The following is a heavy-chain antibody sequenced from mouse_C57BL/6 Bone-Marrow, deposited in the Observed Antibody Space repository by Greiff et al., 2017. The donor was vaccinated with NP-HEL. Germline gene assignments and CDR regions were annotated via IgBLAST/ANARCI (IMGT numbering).Heavy chain of an antibody. CDR1: GYTFTSYW. Sequence: VKQSCKASGYTFTSYWMHWVKQRPGQGLEWIGEIDPSDSYTNYNQKFKGKSTLTVDKSSSTAYMQLSSLTSEDSAVYYCAKGVAMDYWGQGTSVTVSS. J-gene: IGHJ4*01. CDR2: IDPSDSYT. CDR3: AKGVAMDY. V-gene: IGHV1-69*01.